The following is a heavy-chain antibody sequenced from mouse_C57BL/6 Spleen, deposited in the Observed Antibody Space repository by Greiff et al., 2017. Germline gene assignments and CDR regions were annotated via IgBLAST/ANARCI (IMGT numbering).Heavy chain of an antibody. J-gene: IGHJ2*01. V-gene: IGHV1-50*01. CDR2: IDPSNSYT. D-gene: IGHD2-4*01. Sequence: QVQLQQPGAELVQPGASVKLSCKASGYTFTSYWMQWVKQRPGQGLEWIGEIDPSNSYTNYNQKFKGKATLTVDTSSSTAYMQLSSLTSEDSAVYYCARKRGDYDYEGYWGQGITLTVSS. CDR3: ARKRGDYDYEGY. CDR1: GYTFTSYW.